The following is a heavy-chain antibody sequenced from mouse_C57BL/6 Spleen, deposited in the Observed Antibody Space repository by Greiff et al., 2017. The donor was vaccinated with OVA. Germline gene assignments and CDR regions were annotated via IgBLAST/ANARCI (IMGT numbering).Heavy chain of an antibody. CDR1: GYTFTSYW. CDR2: IDPSDSYT. V-gene: IGHV1-69*01. CDR3: ARWGITTVVADY. J-gene: IGHJ2*01. D-gene: IGHD1-1*01. Sequence: QLQQPGAELVMPGASVKLSCKASGYTFTSYWMHWVKQRPGQGLEWIGEIDPSDSYTNYNQKFKGKSTLTVDKSSSTAYMQLSSLTSEDSAVYYCARWGITTVVADYWGQGTTLTVSS.